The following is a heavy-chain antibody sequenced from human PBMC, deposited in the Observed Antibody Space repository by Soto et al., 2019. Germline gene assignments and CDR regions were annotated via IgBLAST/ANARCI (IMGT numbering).Heavy chain of an antibody. V-gene: IGHV5-51*01. D-gene: IGHD2-2*01. CDR3: ARGYCTTTICDPWFDP. CDR2: IYPGDSDT. CDR1: GYAFTSYW. Sequence: GESLKISCTGIGYAFTSYWIAWVRQMPGKGLEWVGIIYPGDSDTRYSPSFQGQVTISVDNSITTAYLQWSSLKAPDTAMYYCARGYCTTTICDPWFDPWGQGTLVTVSS. J-gene: IGHJ5*02.